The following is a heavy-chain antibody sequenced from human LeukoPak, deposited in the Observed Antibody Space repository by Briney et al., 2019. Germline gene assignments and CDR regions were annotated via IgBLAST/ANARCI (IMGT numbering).Heavy chain of an antibody. J-gene: IGHJ4*02. CDR1: GFTFSSYA. V-gene: IGHV3-30*02. D-gene: IGHD3-10*01. CDR2: VWHDGSNK. Sequence: GGSLRLSCTAPGFTFSSYAIHWIRQAPGKGLEWVALVWHDGSNKYYADSVKGRFTISRDNSKNTLYLQMNSLRAEDTAVYYCAREDEGRVWFGELVDYWGQGTLVTVSS. CDR3: AREDEGRVWFGELVDY.